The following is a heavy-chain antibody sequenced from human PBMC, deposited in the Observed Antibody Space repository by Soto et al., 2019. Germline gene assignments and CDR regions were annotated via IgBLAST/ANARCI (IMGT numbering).Heavy chain of an antibody. CDR2: IIPIFGTA. Sequence: QVQLVQSGAEVKKPGSSVKVSCKASGGTFSSYAISWVRQAPGQGLEWMGGIIPIFGTANYAQKFQGRVTSSADKSRSTAYMELNRLMSNLTAVYYCARDHGDSFRYYYYGMDVWGQGTTVTVSS. CDR1: GGTFSSYA. J-gene: IGHJ6*02. V-gene: IGHV1-69*06. D-gene: IGHD4-17*01. CDR3: ARDHGDSFRYYYYGMDV.